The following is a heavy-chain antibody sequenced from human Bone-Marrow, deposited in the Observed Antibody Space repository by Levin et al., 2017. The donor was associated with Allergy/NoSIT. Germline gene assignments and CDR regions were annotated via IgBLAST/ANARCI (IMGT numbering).Heavy chain of an antibody. CDR1: GFTVSSKD. V-gene: IGHV3-53*01. J-gene: IGHJ4*02. CDR3: ARGRKQLVRGLIYHLDS. D-gene: IGHD3-10*01. Sequence: LSLTCAASGFTVSSKDMSWVRQAPGKGLEWVSVIDSAGSTQYADSVKGRFTISRDNFENTVYLQLSSLRAEDTAVYYCARGRKQLVRGLIYHLDSWGQGTLVTVSS. CDR2: IDSAGST.